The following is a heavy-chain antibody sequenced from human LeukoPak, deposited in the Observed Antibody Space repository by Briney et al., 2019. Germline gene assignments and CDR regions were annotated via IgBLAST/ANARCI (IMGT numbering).Heavy chain of an antibody. CDR3: ARDLGGYSYGWGI. CDR1: GFTFSSYS. CDR2: ISSSSSTI. D-gene: IGHD5-18*01. Sequence: GGSLRLSCAASGFTFSSYSMNWVRQAPGKGLEWVSYISSSSSTIYYADSVKGRFTISRDNAKNSLYLQMNSLRAEDTAVYYCARDLGGYSYGWGIWGQGTMVTVSS. V-gene: IGHV3-48*04. J-gene: IGHJ3*02.